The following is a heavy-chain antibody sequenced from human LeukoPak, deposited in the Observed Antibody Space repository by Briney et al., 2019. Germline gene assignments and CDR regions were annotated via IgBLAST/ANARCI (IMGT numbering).Heavy chain of an antibody. CDR3: AKAHSLCSSTSCYFRY. CDR2: ISATGNYI. CDR1: GFIFSSYS. D-gene: IGHD2-2*01. V-gene: IGHV3-21*04. J-gene: IGHJ4*02. Sequence: GRSLTLSCAASGFIFSSYSMNWVRQAAGKGLEWVSSISATGNYIYYADSVKGRFTISRDNAKNSLYLQMNSLRAEYTAVYYCAKAHSLCSSTSCYFRYWRQGTLVTVSS.